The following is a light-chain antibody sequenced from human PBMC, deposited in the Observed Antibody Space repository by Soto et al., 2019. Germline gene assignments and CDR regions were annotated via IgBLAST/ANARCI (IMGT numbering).Light chain of an antibody. Sequence: QSVLTQPPSASGSPGQSVTISCTGNSNDVGGYNYVSWYQQYPGRAPKLMIYEVTKRPSGVPDRFSGSKSGNTASLTVSGLQAEDEADYYCSSYAASNNFYFVFGGGTKVTVL. CDR1: SNDVGGYNY. J-gene: IGLJ3*02. V-gene: IGLV2-8*01. CDR2: EVT. CDR3: SSYAASNNFYFV.